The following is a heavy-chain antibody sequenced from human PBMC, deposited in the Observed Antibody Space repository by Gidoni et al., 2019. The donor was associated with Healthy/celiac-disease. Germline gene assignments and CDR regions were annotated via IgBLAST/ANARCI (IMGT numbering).Heavy chain of an antibody. CDR2: IYYSGST. CDR1: GGSISRYY. Sequence: QVQLQESGQGLVKPSETLSLTCTVSGGSISRYYSSWIRQPPGKGLEWIGYIYYSGSTNYNPSLKSRVTISVDTSENHFSLKLISVTAADTAVYYCARLDFLWFGELLSYGIDVWGQGTTVTVSS. D-gene: IGHD3-10*01. V-gene: IGHV4-59*08. CDR3: ARLDFLWFGELLSYGIDV. J-gene: IGHJ6*02.